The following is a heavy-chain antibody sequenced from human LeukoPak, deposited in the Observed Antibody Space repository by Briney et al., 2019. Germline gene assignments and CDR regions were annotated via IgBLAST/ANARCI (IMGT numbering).Heavy chain of an antibody. Sequence: PGGSLRLSCAASRFTFSSYIMHWFRQAPGKGLEWVAFIRYDGSNKYYADSVKGRFTISRDNSKNTLYLQMNSLRAEDTAVYYCAKDYRKYYDFWSGYPDYWGQGTLVTVSS. CDR2: IRYDGSNK. CDR3: AKDYRKYYDFWSGYPDY. CDR1: RFTFSSYI. J-gene: IGHJ4*02. D-gene: IGHD3-3*01. V-gene: IGHV3-30*02.